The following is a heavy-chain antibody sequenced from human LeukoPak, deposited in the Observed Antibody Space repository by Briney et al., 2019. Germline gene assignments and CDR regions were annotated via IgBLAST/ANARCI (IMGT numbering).Heavy chain of an antibody. D-gene: IGHD3-10*01. J-gene: IGHJ6*02. V-gene: IGHV4-34*01. CDR1: GGSFSGYY. CDR3: ARSGSGSHTYYYYGMDV. CDR2: INHSGST. Sequence: PSETLSLTCAVYGGSFSGYYWNWIRQPPGKGLEWIGEINHSGSTNYNPSLKSRVTISVDTSKNQFSLKLSSVTAADTAVYYCARSGSGSHTYYYYGMDVWGQGTTATVSS.